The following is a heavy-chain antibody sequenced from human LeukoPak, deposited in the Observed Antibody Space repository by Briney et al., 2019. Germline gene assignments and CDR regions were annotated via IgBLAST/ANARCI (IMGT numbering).Heavy chain of an antibody. CDR2: ISSSSDHI. Sequence: PGGSLRLTCAASGSTFSSYSMNWVRQAPGKGLEWVSSISSSSDHIAYADSMKGRFTISRDNAMNALYLQVNSLRAEDTAVYYCARGVVPAAFDYWGQGTLVTVSS. V-gene: IGHV3-21*01. CDR1: GSTFSSYS. D-gene: IGHD2-2*01. J-gene: IGHJ4*02. CDR3: ARGVVPAAFDY.